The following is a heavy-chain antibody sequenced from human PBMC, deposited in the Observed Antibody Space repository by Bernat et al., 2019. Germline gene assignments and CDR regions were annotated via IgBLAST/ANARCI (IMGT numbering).Heavy chain of an antibody. D-gene: IGHD3-22*01. V-gene: IGHV1-3*05. CDR1: GYTFTSYA. J-gene: IGHJ4*02. Sequence: QVQLVQSGAEEKKPGASVKVSCKASGYTFTSYAMHWVRQAPGQRLEWMGGINAGNGNTKYSQKFQGRVTITRDTSASTAYMELSSLRSEDTAVYYCARAPENGGYYYVGGFDYWGQGTLVTVSS. CDR2: INAGNGNT. CDR3: ARAPENGGYYYVGGFDY.